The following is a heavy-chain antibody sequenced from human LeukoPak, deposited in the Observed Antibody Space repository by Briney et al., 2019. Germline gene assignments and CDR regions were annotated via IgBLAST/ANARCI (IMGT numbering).Heavy chain of an antibody. CDR2: IYTSGST. CDR3: AAMVRGVISWFDP. D-gene: IGHD3-10*01. V-gene: IGHV4-61*02. CDR1: GGSISSGSYY. Sequence: PSETLSLTCAVSGGSISSGSYYWSWIRQPAGKGLEWIGRIYTSGSTNYNPSLKSRVTISVDTSKNQFSLKLSSVTAADTAVYYCAAMVRGVISWFDPWGQGTLVTVSS. J-gene: IGHJ5*02.